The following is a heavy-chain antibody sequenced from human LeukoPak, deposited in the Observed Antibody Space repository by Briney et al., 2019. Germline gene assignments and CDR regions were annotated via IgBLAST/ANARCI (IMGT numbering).Heavy chain of an antibody. V-gene: IGHV3-23*01. Sequence: GGSLRLSCVASGVTLSNYAMSWARQAPGKGLEWLSILGGLSESVYYPDSVKGRFTVSRDNSKDTLYLEINSLRGEDTATYYCARRWLGDPYGMDVWGQGTTVTVSS. CDR3: ARRWLGDPYGMDV. CDR1: GVTLSNYA. CDR2: LGGLSESV. J-gene: IGHJ6*02. D-gene: IGHD3-10*01.